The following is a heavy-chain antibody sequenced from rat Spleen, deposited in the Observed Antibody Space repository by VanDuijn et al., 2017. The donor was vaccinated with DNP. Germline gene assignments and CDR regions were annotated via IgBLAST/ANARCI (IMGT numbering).Heavy chain of an antibody. CDR3: ARHRAIAAIWDY. D-gene: IGHD1-2*01. V-gene: IGHV5-22*01. J-gene: IGHJ2*01. CDR2: ITNEGSST. Sequence: EVQLVESGGGLVQPGRSLRLSCAASGFTFSDYYMAWVRQAPKKGLEWVASITNEGSSTYFGDSVKGRFTISRDNAKNTQYLRMDSLRSEDTATYYCARHRAIAAIWDYWGQGVMVTVSS. CDR1: GFTFSDYY.